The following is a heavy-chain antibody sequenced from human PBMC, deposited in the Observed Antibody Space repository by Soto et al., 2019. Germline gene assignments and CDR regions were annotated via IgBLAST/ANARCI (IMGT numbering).Heavy chain of an antibody. CDR1: GGSFSGYY. J-gene: IGHJ6*02. V-gene: IGHV4-34*01. CDR3: ARGRSRRIGSRLFYYYGMDV. D-gene: IGHD3-3*01. Sequence: SETLSLPCAVYGGSFSGYYWSWIRQPPGEGLEWIGEIKHSGSSDYHPSLKSRVTISVDTSTNQFSLKLSSVTAADTAVYYCARGRSRRIGSRLFYYYGMDVWGQGTTVTVSS. CDR2: IKHSGSS.